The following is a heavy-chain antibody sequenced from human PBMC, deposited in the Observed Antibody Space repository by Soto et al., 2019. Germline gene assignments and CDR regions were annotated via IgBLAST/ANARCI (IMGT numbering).Heavy chain of an antibody. Sequence: QVQLQESGPGLVKPSQTLSLTCTVSGGSISSGGYYWTWIRQHPGKGLEWIGYNYYSGITYYNPSLKSRVTXSLAXSXHPFSLKLSSVTAADTAVYYCARGSSIAGLYYGMDVWGQGTTVTVSS. V-gene: IGHV4-31*03. CDR2: NYYSGIT. CDR3: ARGSSIAGLYYGMDV. D-gene: IGHD6-6*01. CDR1: GGSISSGGYY. J-gene: IGHJ6*02.